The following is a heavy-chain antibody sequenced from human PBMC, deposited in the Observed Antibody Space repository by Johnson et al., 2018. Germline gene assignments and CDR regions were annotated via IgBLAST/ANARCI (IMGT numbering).Heavy chain of an antibody. CDR1: GYTFTSYY. D-gene: IGHD6-19*01. CDR3: AKGGAGGWGIEYFQH. V-gene: IGHV1-46*01. CDR2: INPSGGST. J-gene: IGHJ1*01. Sequence: QVQLVESGAEVTKPGASVKVSCKASGYTFTSYYMHWVRQAPGQGLEWMGIINPSGGSTSYAQKFQGRVTMTRDTSTGTVYMELSSLRSEDTAFYYCAKGGAGGWGIEYFQHWGQGTLVTVSS.